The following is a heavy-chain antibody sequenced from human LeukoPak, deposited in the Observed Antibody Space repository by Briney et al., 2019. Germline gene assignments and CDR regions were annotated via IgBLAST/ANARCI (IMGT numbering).Heavy chain of an antibody. Sequence: GGSLRLSCAASGLAFSNAWMSWVRQAPGKGLEAGGRVKTKTDGGTTDYAAPVKGRLTISKDDSTTTLYLLMNSLKTEDTAVYYCTRVGASFVNHYWGQGTLVTVSS. CDR2: VKTKTDGGTT. CDR1: GLAFSNAW. D-gene: IGHD1-26*01. J-gene: IGHJ4*02. CDR3: TRVGASFVNHY. V-gene: IGHV3-15*01.